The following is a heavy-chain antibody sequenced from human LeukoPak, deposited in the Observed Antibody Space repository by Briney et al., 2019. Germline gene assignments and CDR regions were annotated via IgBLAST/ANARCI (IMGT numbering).Heavy chain of an antibody. V-gene: IGHV4-59*01. CDR3: ARDPLYSSGWNKIGWFDP. Sequence: SETLSLTCTVSGGSISSYYWSWIRQPPGKGLEWIGYIYYSGSTNYNPSLKSRVTISVDTSKNQFSLKLSSVTAADTAVYYCARDPLYSSGWNKIGWFDPWGQGTLVTVSS. J-gene: IGHJ5*02. D-gene: IGHD6-19*01. CDR1: GGSISSYY. CDR2: IYYSGST.